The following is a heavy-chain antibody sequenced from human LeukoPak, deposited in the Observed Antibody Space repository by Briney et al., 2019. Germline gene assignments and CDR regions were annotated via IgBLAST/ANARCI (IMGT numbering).Heavy chain of an antibody. CDR2: IYHSGST. CDR3: ARGGQSSSSFNYYYYYMDV. V-gene: IGHV4-30-2*01. Sequence: PSQTLSLTCTVSGGSISSGGYYWSWIWQPPGKGLEWIGYIYHSGSTYYNPSLKSRVTISVDRSKNQFSLKLSSVTAADTAVYYCARGGQSSSSFNYYYYYMDVWGKGTTVTVSS. J-gene: IGHJ6*03. CDR1: GGSISSGGYY. D-gene: IGHD2-2*01.